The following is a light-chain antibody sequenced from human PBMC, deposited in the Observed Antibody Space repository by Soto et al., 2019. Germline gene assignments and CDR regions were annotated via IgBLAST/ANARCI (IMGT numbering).Light chain of an antibody. CDR1: QSISSY. Sequence: DIQMTQSPSSLSASVGDRVTITCRASQSISSYLNWYQQKPGKAPKLLIYAASSLQSGAPSRFSGSGSGTDFTLTISTQQPQDFATYYCQQIYSNPSMCTFGQGTKLEIK. J-gene: IGKJ2*02. CDR3: QQIYSNPSMCT. V-gene: IGKV1-39*01. CDR2: AAS.